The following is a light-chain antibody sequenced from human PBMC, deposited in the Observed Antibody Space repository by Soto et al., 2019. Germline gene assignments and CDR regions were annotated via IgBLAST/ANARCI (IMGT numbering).Light chain of an antibody. CDR2: GAS. J-gene: IGKJ4*01. CDR3: QQYNSLPLT. CDR1: QRVSSN. V-gene: IGKV3-15*01. Sequence: EIVMTQSPATLSVSPGERATLSCRASQRVSSNLAWYQQKPGQAPRLLIYGASTRATAIPAKFSGSGSETEFSLTISSLQSEDFALYYCQQYNSLPLTFGGGTKVEIK.